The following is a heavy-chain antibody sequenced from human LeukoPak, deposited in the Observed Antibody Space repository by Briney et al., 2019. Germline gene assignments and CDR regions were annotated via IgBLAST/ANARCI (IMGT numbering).Heavy chain of an antibody. CDR3: VREHNFNYKNFDY. CDR1: GFTFSSHW. V-gene: IGHV1-46*01. Sequence: GASVRVSCNASGFTFSSHWMHWVRQAPGQGLEWLGLIDPTGFITVYAQRFQGRLSVTSDASAGTIYMELRSLTSENTAVYYCVREHNFNYKNFDYWGPGTLVTVSS. CDR2: IDPTGFIT. J-gene: IGHJ4*02. D-gene: IGHD1-1*01.